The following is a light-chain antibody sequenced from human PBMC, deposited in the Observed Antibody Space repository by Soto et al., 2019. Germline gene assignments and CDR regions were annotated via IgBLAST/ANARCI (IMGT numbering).Light chain of an antibody. V-gene: IGKV3-11*01. J-gene: IGKJ4*01. Sequence: EIVLTQSPATLSLSPGERATLSCRASQSLSGYLAWYQQKPGQAPRLLIYDASNRATGIPARFSGSGSGTDFTLTISSLQPADFAVYYCQQRSNWPPGLTFGGGSRVEIK. CDR3: QQRSNWPPGLT. CDR1: QSLSGY. CDR2: DAS.